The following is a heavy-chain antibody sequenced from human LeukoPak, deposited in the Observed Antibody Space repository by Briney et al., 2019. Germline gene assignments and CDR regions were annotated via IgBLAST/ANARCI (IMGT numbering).Heavy chain of an antibody. D-gene: IGHD3-3*01. J-gene: IGHJ4*02. V-gene: IGHV4-34*01. CDR3: ARGLYYDFWSGYPDY. CDR2: INHSGST. CDR1: GGSFSGYY. Sequence: SETLSLTCAVYGGSFSGYYWSWIRQPPGKGLEWIGEINHSGSTNYNPSLKSRVTISVDTSKNQFSLKLSSVTAADTAVYYCARGLYYDFWSGYPDYWGQGTLVTVAS.